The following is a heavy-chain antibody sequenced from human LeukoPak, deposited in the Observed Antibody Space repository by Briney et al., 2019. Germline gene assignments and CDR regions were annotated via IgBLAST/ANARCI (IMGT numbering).Heavy chain of an antibody. CDR3: ARAERGHIVVAYAFDI. D-gene: IGHD2-21*01. V-gene: IGHV4-31*03. CDR2: IYYSGST. Sequence: SETLSLTCTVSGGSISSGGYYWSWIRQHPGKSLEWIGYIYYSGSTYYNPSLKSRVTISVDTSKNQFSLKLSSVTAADTAVYYCARAERGHIVVAYAFDIWGQGTMVTVSS. J-gene: IGHJ3*02. CDR1: GGSISSGGYY.